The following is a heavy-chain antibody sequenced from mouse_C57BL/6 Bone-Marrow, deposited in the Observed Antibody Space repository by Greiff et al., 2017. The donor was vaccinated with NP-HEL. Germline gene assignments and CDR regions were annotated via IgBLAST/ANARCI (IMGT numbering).Heavy chain of an antibody. D-gene: IGHD2-3*01. Sequence: EVQLQESGPGLAKPSQTLSLPCSVTGYSITSDYWNWIRKFPGNKLEYMGYISYSGSTYYNPSLKRRSSITRDTSKNQYYLQLNSVSTEDTATYYSARCDDGYYMDYWGQGTSVTVSS. V-gene: IGHV3-8*01. CDR3: ARCDDGYYMDY. CDR2: ISYSGST. J-gene: IGHJ4*01. CDR1: GYSITSDY.